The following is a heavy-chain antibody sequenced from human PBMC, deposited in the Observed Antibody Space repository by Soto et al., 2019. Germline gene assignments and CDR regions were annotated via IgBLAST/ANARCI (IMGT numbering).Heavy chain of an antibody. CDR1: GGSFSGYY. CDR3: ATTSSAFWSSYSHS. CDR2: INHSGST. V-gene: IGHV4-34*01. Sequence: SETLSLTCAVYGGSFSGYYWSWIRQPPGKGLEWIGEINHSGSTNYNPSLKSRVTISVDTSKNQFSLKLSSVTAADTAVYYCATTSSAFWSSYSHSWRQAPLVTVSP. J-gene: IGHJ4*02. D-gene: IGHD3-3*01.